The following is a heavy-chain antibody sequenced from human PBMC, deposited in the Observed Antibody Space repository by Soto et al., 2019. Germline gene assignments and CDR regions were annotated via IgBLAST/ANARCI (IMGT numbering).Heavy chain of an antibody. D-gene: IGHD1-7*01. J-gene: IGHJ6*02. CDR1: GGSISSYY. CDR2: IYYSGSN. V-gene: IGHV4-59*01. Sequence: QVQLQESGPGLVKPSETLSLTCTVSGGSISSYYWSWIRQPPGKGLEWIGYIYYSGSNNYNPSLKCRLNISVASTKNRFSLKLSSVTAAHTAVYYCAREGLTGAIGLYCFYGMDVWGQGTTVTVSS. CDR3: AREGLTGAIGLYCFYGMDV.